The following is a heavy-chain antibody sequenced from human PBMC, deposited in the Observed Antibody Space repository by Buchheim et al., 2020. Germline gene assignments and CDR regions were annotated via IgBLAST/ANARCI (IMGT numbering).Heavy chain of an antibody. D-gene: IGHD6-6*01. V-gene: IGHV3-30*18. CDR3: AKDTGYSSSPGFDY. J-gene: IGHJ4*02. CDR1: GFTFSSYG. Sequence: QVQLVESGGGVVQPGRSLRLSCAASGFTFSSYGMHWVRQAPGKGLEWVAVISYDGSNKYYADSVKGRFTISRDNSKNTLYLQMNSLRAEDTAVYYCAKDTGYSSSPGFDYWGQGTL. CDR2: ISYDGSNK.